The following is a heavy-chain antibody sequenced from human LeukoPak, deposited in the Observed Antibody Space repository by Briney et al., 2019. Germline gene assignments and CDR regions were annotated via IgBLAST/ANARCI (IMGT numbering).Heavy chain of an antibody. V-gene: IGHV4-39*01. Sequence: SETLSLTCTVSGGSSSSGSYYWGWVRQPPGKGLDWIGNIFYTGSTYYNPSLKSRVSISVDTSKNQFSLKLSSVTAADTAVYYCARLPGYASGWYFDYWGQGTLVTVSS. CDR2: IFYTGST. CDR1: GGSSSSGSYY. J-gene: IGHJ4*02. D-gene: IGHD6-19*01. CDR3: ARLPGYASGWYFDY.